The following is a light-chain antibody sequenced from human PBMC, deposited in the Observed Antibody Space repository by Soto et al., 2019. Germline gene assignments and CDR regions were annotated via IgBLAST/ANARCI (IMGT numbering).Light chain of an antibody. Sequence: EIVLTQSPATLSLSPGERATLSCRASQSISSNLAWYQHKLGQAPRLFIFRASSRATGIPARFSGSGSGTEFNMTISSLQSEDFAVYYCQQRSTWPPITFGQGTRLEIK. CDR2: RAS. J-gene: IGKJ5*01. V-gene: IGKV3-15*01. CDR1: QSISSN. CDR3: QQRSTWPPIT.